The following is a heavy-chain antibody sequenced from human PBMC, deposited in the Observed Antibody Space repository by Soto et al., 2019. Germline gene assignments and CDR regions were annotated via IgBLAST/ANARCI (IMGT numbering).Heavy chain of an antibody. V-gene: IGHV3-9*01. Sequence: EVQLVESGGGLVQPGRSLRLSCAASGFTFDDYAMHWVRQAPGKGLEWVSGISWNSGSIGYADSVKGRFTISRDNAKNSLYLQMNSLRAEDTALCYCAKDIEADTAMVTFDYWGQGTLVTVSS. CDR2: ISWNSGSI. D-gene: IGHD5-18*01. CDR1: GFTFDDYA. J-gene: IGHJ4*02. CDR3: AKDIEADTAMVTFDY.